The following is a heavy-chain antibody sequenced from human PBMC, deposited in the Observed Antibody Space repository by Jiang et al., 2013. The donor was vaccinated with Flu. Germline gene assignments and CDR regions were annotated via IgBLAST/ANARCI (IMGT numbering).Heavy chain of an antibody. J-gene: IGHJ4*02. V-gene: IGHV4-59*01. CDR1: GGSISTYY. CDR3: ARSYSSNGWYLFDY. Sequence: SGSGLVKPSETLSLTCTVSGGSISTYYWSWVRQPPGKGLEWIGHTYYSGSTNYNPSLKSRVTISVDRSKNQFSLRLNSVTAADTAVYYCARSYSSNGWYLFDYWGQGTLVTV. D-gene: IGHD6-19*01. CDR2: TYYSGST.